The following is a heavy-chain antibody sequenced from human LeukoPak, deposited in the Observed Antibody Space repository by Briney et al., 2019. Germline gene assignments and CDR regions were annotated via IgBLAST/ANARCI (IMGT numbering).Heavy chain of an antibody. CDR1: GFTFSSYA. Sequence: GGSLRLSCAASGFTFSSYAMSWVRQAPGKGLEWVSAISGSGGSTYYADSVKGRFTISRDNSKNTLYLQMNSLRAEDTAVYYCAKNFAPRRYSRNPGYGGKEPLATVPS. J-gene: IGHJ4*02. D-gene: IGHD6-13*01. V-gene: IGHV3-23*01. CDR2: ISGSGGST. CDR3: AKNFAPRRYSRNPGY.